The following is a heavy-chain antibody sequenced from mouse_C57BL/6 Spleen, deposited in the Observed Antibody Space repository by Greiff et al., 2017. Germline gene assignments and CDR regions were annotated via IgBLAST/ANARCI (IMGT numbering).Heavy chain of an antibody. Sequence: QVQLQQPGAELVRPGSSVKLSCKASGYTFTSYWMDWVKQRPGQGLEWIGNIYPSDSETHYNQKFKDKATLTVDKSSSTAYMQRSSLTSEDSAVYYCARRGYSNYYARDYWGQGTSVTVSS. CDR3: ARRGYSNYYARDY. D-gene: IGHD2-5*01. CDR2: IYPSDSET. J-gene: IGHJ4*01. V-gene: IGHV1-61*01. CDR1: GYTFTSYW.